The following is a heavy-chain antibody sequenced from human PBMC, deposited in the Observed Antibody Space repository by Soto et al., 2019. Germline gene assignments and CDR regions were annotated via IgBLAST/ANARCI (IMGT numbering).Heavy chain of an antibody. J-gene: IGHJ4*02. V-gene: IGHV4-4*02. CDR3: ARNYYDGSGLFY. Sequence: SETLSLTCAVSGGSLGSSNWWSWVRQPPGQTLEWLGELFYSGSTKYNPSLSSRVTISADQSNNVFSLRLTSVTAADTAIYFCARNYYDGSGLFYWGQGTLVTVSS. D-gene: IGHD3-22*01. CDR2: LFYSGST. CDR1: GGSLGSSNW.